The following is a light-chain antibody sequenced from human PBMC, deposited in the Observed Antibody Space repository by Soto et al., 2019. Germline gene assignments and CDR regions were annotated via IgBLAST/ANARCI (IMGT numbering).Light chain of an antibody. Sequence: QSALTQPASVSGSPGQSITIPCTGTSSDIGGYYYVSWYQHHPGKAPKLLIYQVTNRPSRVSNRFSGSKSGNTASLTISGLQADDEADYYCTSYSSSDIFYVFGTGTKATVL. CDR2: QVT. V-gene: IGLV2-14*01. CDR3: TSYSSSDIFYV. CDR1: SSDIGGYYY. J-gene: IGLJ1*01.